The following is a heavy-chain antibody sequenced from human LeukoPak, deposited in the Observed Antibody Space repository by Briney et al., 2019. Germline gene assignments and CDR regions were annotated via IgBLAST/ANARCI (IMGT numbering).Heavy chain of an antibody. Sequence: GGSLRLSCAASGFTFSSYAMSWVRQAPGKGLEWVSAVSGSGGSTYYADSVKGRFTISRDNSKNTLYLQMNSLRAEDTAVYYCAKPEGEVVTPYDAFDIWGQGTMVTVSS. CDR1: GFTFSSYA. D-gene: IGHD2-15*01. CDR2: VSGSGGST. J-gene: IGHJ3*02. CDR3: AKPEGEVVTPYDAFDI. V-gene: IGHV3-23*01.